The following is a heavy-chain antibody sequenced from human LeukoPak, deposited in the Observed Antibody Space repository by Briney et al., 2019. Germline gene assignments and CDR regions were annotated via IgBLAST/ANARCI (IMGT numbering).Heavy chain of an antibody. CDR2: IYSGGST. J-gene: IGHJ4*02. CDR3: ARVPSGYHNT. D-gene: IGHD5-12*01. Sequence: PGGSLRLSCAASKFSVGSNYMTWVRQAPGKGLEWVSLIYSGGSTYYADSVKGRFTISRDNSKNTLYLQINSLRAEDTAVYYCARVPSGYHNTGGQGTLVTVSS. CDR1: KFSVGSNY. V-gene: IGHV3-66*01.